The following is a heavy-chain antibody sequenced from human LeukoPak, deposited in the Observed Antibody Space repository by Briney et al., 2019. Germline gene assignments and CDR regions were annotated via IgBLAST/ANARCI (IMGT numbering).Heavy chain of an antibody. J-gene: IGHJ4*02. CDR2: IYSGGST. Sequence: PGGSLRLSCAASGFTVSSTYMNWVRQAPGKGPEWVSVIYSGGSTYYADSVKGRFTISRDNSKNTLYLQMNSLRAEDTAVYYCARGGCGGDCYINYWGQGTLVTVSS. CDR3: ARGGCGGDCYINY. D-gene: IGHD2-21*02. CDR1: GFTVSSTY. V-gene: IGHV3-53*01.